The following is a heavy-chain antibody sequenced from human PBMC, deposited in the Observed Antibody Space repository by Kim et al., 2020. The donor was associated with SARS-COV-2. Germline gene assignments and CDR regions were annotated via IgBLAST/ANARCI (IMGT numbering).Heavy chain of an antibody. J-gene: IGHJ5*02. V-gene: IGHV7-4-1*02. D-gene: IGHD5-18*01. CDR1: GYTFTSYA. Sequence: SVKVSCKASGYTFTSYAMNWVRQAPGQGLEWMGWINTNTGNPTYAQGFTGRFVFSLDTSVSTAYLQISSLKAEDTAVYFCARCRYSYGPHWFDPWGQGTLVTISS. CDR2: INTNTGNP. CDR3: ARCRYSYGPHWFDP.